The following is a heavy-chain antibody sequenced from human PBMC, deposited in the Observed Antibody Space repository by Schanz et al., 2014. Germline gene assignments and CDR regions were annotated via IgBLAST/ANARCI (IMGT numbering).Heavy chain of an antibody. CDR3: ARGGYSSGWYDHDIARFHY. V-gene: IGHV1-18*01. CDR1: GYTFTSYG. Sequence: QVQLVQSGAEVKKPGASVKVSCKASGYTFTSYGINWVRQAPGQGLEWMGWISAYNGNTYYAQKLQGRVTMTTDTTTSAAYMELRSLKLDGTSVYYSARGGYSSGWYDHDIARFHYWGQGSLVTVSS. CDR2: ISAYNGNT. D-gene: IGHD6-19*01. J-gene: IGHJ4*02.